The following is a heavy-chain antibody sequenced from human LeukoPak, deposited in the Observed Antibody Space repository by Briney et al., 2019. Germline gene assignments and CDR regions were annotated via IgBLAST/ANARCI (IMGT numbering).Heavy chain of an antibody. Sequence: KPSETQSLTCTVSGGSISSYYWSWIRQPPGKGLEWIGYIYYSGSTNYNPSLKSRVTISVDTSKNQFSLKLSSVTAADTAVYYCARLVVTSFDYWGQGTLVTVSS. CDR2: IYYSGST. CDR3: ARLVVTSFDY. CDR1: GGSISSYY. V-gene: IGHV4-59*01. J-gene: IGHJ4*02. D-gene: IGHD2-21*02.